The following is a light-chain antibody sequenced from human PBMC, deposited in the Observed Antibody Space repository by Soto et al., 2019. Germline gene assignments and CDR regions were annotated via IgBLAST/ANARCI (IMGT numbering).Light chain of an antibody. CDR2: EVS. Sequence: QSVLTQPPSASGSPGQSVTISCTGTSSDVGSYNYVSWYQQHPGKAPKLMIYEVSKRPSGLPDRFSGSKSGNTASLTVSGLQAEDEADYYCSSYAGGNVVVFGGGTKVTVL. J-gene: IGLJ2*01. CDR1: SSDVGSYNY. CDR3: SSYAGGNVVV. V-gene: IGLV2-8*01.